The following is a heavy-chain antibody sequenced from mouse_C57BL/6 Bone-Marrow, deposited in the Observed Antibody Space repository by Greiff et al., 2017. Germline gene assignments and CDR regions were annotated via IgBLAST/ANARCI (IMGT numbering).Heavy chain of an antibody. V-gene: IGHV1-82*01. J-gene: IGHJ4*01. CDR3: AREGGYYYAMDY. CDR1: GYAFSSSW. CDR2: IYPGDGDT. Sequence: QVQLQQSGPELVKPGASVKISCKASGYAFSSSWMNWVKQGPGKGLEWIGRIYPGDGDTNYNGKFKGKATLTADKSSSTAYMQLSSLTSEDSAVYFCAREGGYYYAMDYGGQGTSVTVSS.